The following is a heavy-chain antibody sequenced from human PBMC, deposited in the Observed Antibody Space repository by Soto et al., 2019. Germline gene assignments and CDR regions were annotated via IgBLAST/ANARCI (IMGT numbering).Heavy chain of an antibody. Sequence: EVHLVESGGGLVKPGGSLRLSCAASGFTFNIAWMSWVRLAPGRGLEWVGQSKSKIDGGTTYYAAPVKGRFTISRDDSQNTLYLQMNSLNIEDTGIYYCTTESSGGMDVLGQGTTVTVSS. CDR1: GFTFNIAW. D-gene: IGHD6-6*01. CDR2: SKSKIDGGTT. V-gene: IGHV3-15*01. J-gene: IGHJ6*02. CDR3: TTESSGGMDV.